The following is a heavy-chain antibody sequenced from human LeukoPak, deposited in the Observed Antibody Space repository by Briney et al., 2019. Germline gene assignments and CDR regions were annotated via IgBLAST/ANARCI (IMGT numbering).Heavy chain of an antibody. J-gene: IGHJ4*02. CDR1: GFAFRSYW. CDR2: INPDGSES. D-gene: IGHD3-22*01. CDR3: ARDWHYYDSTTYYYYFDC. V-gene: IGHV3-7*01. Sequence: PGGSLRLSCAASGFAFRSYWMSWVRQAPGKGLEWVAHINPDGSESHCVDSVKGRYTISRDNAKNSLFLQMNSLRAEDTAVYYCARDWHYYDSTTYYYYFDCWGQGTLVTVSS.